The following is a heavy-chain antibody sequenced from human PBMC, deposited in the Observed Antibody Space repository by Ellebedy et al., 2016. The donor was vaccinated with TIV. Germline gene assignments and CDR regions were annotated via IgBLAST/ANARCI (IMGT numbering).Heavy chain of an antibody. CDR3: VRGGGSFDY. CDR2: IKVDGSNK. D-gene: IGHD1-26*01. Sequence: GESLKISXAASGFTFSTFWMSWVRQAPGKGLEWLANIKVDGSNKYYVDSVKGRFTISRDNAKNSLYLQMDGLRVEDTAIYYCVRGGGSFDYWGQGALVTVSS. CDR1: GFTFSTFW. V-gene: IGHV3-7*01. J-gene: IGHJ4*02.